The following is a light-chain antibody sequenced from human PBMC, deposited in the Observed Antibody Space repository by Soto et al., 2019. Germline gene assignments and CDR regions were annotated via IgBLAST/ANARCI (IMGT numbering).Light chain of an antibody. Sequence: DIQMTQSPSTLSASVGDRVTITCRASQSISSWLAWYQQKPGKATKLLIYKASSFESGVPSRFSGSGSGTEFTLTISSLQPDDFASYYCQQYNSYPWTFGQVTKVEIK. V-gene: IGKV1-5*03. J-gene: IGKJ1*01. CDR3: QQYNSYPWT. CDR1: QSISSW. CDR2: KAS.